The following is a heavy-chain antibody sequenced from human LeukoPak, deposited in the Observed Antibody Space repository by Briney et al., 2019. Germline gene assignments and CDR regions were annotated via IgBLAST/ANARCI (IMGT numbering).Heavy chain of an antibody. J-gene: IGHJ4*02. CDR3: AREGIVEWELLFDY. V-gene: IGHV3-30*19. Sequence: GGSLRLSCATSGFSFSDAWMNWVRQAPGKGLEWVAVISYDGSNKYYADSVKGRFTISRDNSKNTLYLQMNSLRAEDTAVYYCAREGIVEWELLFDYWGQGTLVTVSS. D-gene: IGHD1-26*01. CDR2: ISYDGSNK. CDR1: GFSFSDAW.